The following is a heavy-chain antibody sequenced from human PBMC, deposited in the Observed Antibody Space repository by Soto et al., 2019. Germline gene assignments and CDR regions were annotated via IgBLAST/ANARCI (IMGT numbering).Heavy chain of an antibody. D-gene: IGHD2-15*01. CDR3: ARGGYCSGGRCYYGGTYYYYGMDV. CDR2: IIPIFCTA. J-gene: IGHJ6*02. Sequence: QGQLVQSGAEVNKPGSSVKVSCTASGGTFSSYAISCVRQAPGQGLEWMGGIIPIFCTANYAQKFKCRVTMTENESTRKEHMGLSSLSSEYTTAYYCARGGYCSGGRCYYGGTYYYYGMDVWGQGTTVTVSS. V-gene: IGHV1-69*12. CDR1: GGTFSSYA.